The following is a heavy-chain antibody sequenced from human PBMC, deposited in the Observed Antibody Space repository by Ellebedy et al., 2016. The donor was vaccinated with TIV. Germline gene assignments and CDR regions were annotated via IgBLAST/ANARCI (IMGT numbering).Heavy chain of an antibody. D-gene: IGHD4-23*01. CDR3: AAYYGGRFDY. J-gene: IGHJ4*02. V-gene: IGHV4-61*08. CDR1: GGSVSSGDYY. CDR2: IYYIGIT. Sequence: MPSETLSLTCTVSGGSVSSGDYYWNWIRQPPGKGLEFIGYIYYIGITNYNPSLASRVAISIDTSENQFSLRLSSVTAADTAVYYCAAYYGGRFDYWGQGTLVTVSS.